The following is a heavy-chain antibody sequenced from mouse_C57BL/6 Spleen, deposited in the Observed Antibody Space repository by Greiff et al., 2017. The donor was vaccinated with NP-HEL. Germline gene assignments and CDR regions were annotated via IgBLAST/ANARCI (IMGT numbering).Heavy chain of an antibody. Sequence: VKLVESGAELARPGASVKMSCKASGYTFTSYTMHWVKQRPGQGLEWIGYINPSSGYTKYNQKFKDKATLTADKSSSTAYMQLSSLTSEDSAVYYWVIYYYGGSYFDYWGRGTTLTVSS. D-gene: IGHD1-1*01. V-gene: IGHV1-4*01. CDR3: VIYYYGGSYFDY. J-gene: IGHJ2*01. CDR2: INPSSGYT. CDR1: GYTFTSYT.